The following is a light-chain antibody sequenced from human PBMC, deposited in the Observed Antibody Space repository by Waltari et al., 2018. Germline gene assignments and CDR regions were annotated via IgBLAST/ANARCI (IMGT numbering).Light chain of an antibody. Sequence: EIVLTQSPPTLPLPPGERATLSCRASQSINNYLAWYHHKPGQPPRLLIYDASNRATGVPARFSGGGSGTDFTLTISSLDPEDFAVYYCHHRSTWSLTFGGGTEVEI. CDR3: HHRSTWSLT. J-gene: IGKJ4*01. V-gene: IGKV3-11*01. CDR1: QSINNY. CDR2: DAS.